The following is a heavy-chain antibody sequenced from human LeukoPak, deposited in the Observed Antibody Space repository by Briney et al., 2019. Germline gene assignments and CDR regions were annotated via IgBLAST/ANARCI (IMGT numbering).Heavy chain of an antibody. D-gene: IGHD5-18*01. J-gene: IGHJ4*02. CDR1: GGSFSG. Sequence: SSETLSLTCAVYGGSFSGWIRQPPGKGLEWIGEINHSGSTNYNPSLKSRVTISVDTSKNQFSLKLSSVTAADTAVYYCARFVPLLWFSLDYWGQGTLVTVSS. V-gene: IGHV4-34*01. CDR3: ARFVPLLWFSLDY. CDR2: INHSGST.